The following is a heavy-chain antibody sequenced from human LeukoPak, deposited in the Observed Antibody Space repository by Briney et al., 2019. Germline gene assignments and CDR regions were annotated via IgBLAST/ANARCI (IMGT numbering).Heavy chain of an antibody. Sequence: PSETLSLTCTVSGGSISSSSYYWGWIRQPPGKGLEWIGYIYYSGSTNYNPSLKSRVTISVDTSKNQFSLKLSSVTAADTAVYYCARGGGYVLRYLDWLSSQYYFDYWGQGTLVTVSS. D-gene: IGHD3-9*01. V-gene: IGHV4-61*05. J-gene: IGHJ4*02. CDR1: GGSISSSSYY. CDR3: ARGGGYVLRYLDWLSSQYYFDY. CDR2: IYYSGST.